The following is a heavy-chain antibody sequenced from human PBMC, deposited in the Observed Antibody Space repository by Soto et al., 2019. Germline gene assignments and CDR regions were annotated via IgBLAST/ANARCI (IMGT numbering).Heavy chain of an antibody. CDR3: TRDPGAYSSTWSFYFDS. V-gene: IGHV3-74*01. J-gene: IGHJ4*02. Sequence: EVQLVESGGGLVQPGGSLRLSCAASGFTFSRFWMHWVRQAPGQGLVWVSRINTDGSSTTYAESVKGRFTISRDNAKNTLYLQMDSLRAEDTGVYYCTRDPGAYSSTWSFYFDSWGQGTLVTVSS. D-gene: IGHD6-13*01. CDR1: GFTFSRFW. CDR2: INTDGSST.